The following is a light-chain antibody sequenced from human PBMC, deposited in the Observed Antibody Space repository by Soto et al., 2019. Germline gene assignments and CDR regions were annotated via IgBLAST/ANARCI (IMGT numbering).Light chain of an antibody. CDR2: DAS. CDR1: QSVSSY. J-gene: IGKJ2*01. V-gene: IGKV3-11*01. CDR3: QQRSNWYT. Sequence: VLTQSPATLSLSPGERATLSCRASQSVSSYLAWYQQKPGQAPRLLIYDASTRATGIPARFSGSGSGTDFTLTISSQEPEDFAVYYCQQRSNWYTFGQGTKLEIK.